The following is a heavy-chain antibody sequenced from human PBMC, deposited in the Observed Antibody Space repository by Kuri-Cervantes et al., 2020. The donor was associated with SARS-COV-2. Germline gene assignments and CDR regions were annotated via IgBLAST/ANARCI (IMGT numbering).Heavy chain of an antibody. CDR1: GGFISAYY. D-gene: IGHD6-19*01. Sequence: SGTLSLTCAVSGGFISAYYWSWIRQSPGQGLQWIGYINHSGGNTNYNPSLKSRVAISVDTSKNQVFLKLSSVTAAATAVYYCARSWAGGLEVWGQGRAVTVSS. CDR2: INHSGGNT. V-gene: IGHV4-59*01. CDR3: ARSWAGGLEV. J-gene: IGHJ3*01.